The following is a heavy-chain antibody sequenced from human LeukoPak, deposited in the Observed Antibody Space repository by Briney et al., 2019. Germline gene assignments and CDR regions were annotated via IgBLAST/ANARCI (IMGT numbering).Heavy chain of an antibody. V-gene: IGHV4-59*12. CDR2: INYSGST. Sequence: SETLSLTCTVSGGSISSYYWSWIRQPPGKGLEWIGYINYSGSTNYNPSLKSRVTISVDTSKNQFSLKLSSVTAADTAVYYCARGRIAVAGRGAYYYYGMDVWGQGTTVTVSS. D-gene: IGHD6-19*01. J-gene: IGHJ6*02. CDR1: GGSISSYY. CDR3: ARGRIAVAGRGAYYYYGMDV.